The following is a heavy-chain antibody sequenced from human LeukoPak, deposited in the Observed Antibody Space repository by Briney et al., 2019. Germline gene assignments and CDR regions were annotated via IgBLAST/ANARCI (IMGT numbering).Heavy chain of an antibody. V-gene: IGHV1-69*05. J-gene: IGHJ4*02. Sequence: AVKDSCTASRGTLSSYAISWVRPAPGQGREWMGGIFPILGTVNYEQKFQGRVPITTYKSTTKAYMELSSLRSKATAAYYCASTRIAGAGGGPSYFDYWGQGTLVTVS. D-gene: IGHD1-26*01. CDR2: IFPILGTV. CDR1: RGTLSSYA. CDR3: ASTRIAGAGGGPSYFDY.